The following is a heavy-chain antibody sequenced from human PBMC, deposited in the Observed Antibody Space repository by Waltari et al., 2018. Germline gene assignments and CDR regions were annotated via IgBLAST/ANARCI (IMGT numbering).Heavy chain of an antibody. Sequence: QVQLVESGGGVVQPGRSLRLSCAACGFTFSRFGMHWVRQAPGKGLEWVAVIWHDGSNEYYVDSVKGRFTISRDNSKNTLYLQMNSLRAEDSAVYYCASQSTTLFDYWGQGTLVTVSS. V-gene: IGHV3-33*01. D-gene: IGHD2-15*01. CDR1: GFTFSRFG. CDR2: IWHDGSNE. CDR3: ASQSTTLFDY. J-gene: IGHJ4*02.